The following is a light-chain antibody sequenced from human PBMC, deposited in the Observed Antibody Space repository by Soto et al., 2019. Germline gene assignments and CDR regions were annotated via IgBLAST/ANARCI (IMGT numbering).Light chain of an antibody. Sequence: QSALTQPASVSGSPGQSITISCTGTSSDVGSYNLVSWYQQHPGKAPKLIIYEGSKRPSGVSNRFSGSKSGNTASLTISGLQAEDGADYYCCSYAGRTTVVFGGGTKLTVL. CDR2: EGS. V-gene: IGLV2-23*01. J-gene: IGLJ2*01. CDR3: CSYAGRTTVV. CDR1: SSDVGSYNL.